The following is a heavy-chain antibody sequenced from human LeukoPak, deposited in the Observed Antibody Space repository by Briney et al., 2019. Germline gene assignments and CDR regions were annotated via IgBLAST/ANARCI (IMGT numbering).Heavy chain of an antibody. J-gene: IGHJ6*03. V-gene: IGHV4-34*01. D-gene: IGHD6-19*01. CDR3: ARGRIAVAGSRLNYMDV. CDR2: INHSGST. Sequence: SETLSLTCAVYGGSFSGYYWSWIRQPPGKGLEWVGEINHSGSTNYNPSLKSRVTISVDTSKNQFSLKLSSVTAADTAVYYCARGRIAVAGSRLNYMDVWGKGTTVTVSS. CDR1: GGSFSGYY.